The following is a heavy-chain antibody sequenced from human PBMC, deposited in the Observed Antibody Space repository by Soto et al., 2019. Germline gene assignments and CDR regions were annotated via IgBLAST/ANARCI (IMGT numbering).Heavy chain of an antibody. CDR1: GYTFTSYA. CDR3: ARDWLLRGSSGWDPVHYWYFDL. CDR2: INAGNGNT. J-gene: IGHJ2*01. V-gene: IGHV1-3*01. Sequence: ASVKVSCKASGYTFTSYAMHWVRQAPGQRLEWMGWINAGNGNTKYSQKFQGRVTITRDTSASTAYMEPSSLRSEDTAVYYCARDWLLRGSSGWDPVHYWYFDLWGRGTLVTVSS. D-gene: IGHD6-19*01.